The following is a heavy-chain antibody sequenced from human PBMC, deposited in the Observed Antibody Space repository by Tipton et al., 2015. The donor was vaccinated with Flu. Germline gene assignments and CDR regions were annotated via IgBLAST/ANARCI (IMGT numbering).Heavy chain of an antibody. CDR1: GGSISSYY. Sequence: TLSLTCNVSGGSISSYYWSWIRQPPGKGLEWIGYIYYSGSTNYNPSLKSRVTISVDTSKNQFSLQLSSVAAADTAVYYCARHVDRSWMLEFWGQGTLVTVSS. CDR3: ARHVDRSWMLEF. CDR2: IYYSGST. D-gene: IGHD3-10*01. V-gene: IGHV4-59*07. J-gene: IGHJ4*02.